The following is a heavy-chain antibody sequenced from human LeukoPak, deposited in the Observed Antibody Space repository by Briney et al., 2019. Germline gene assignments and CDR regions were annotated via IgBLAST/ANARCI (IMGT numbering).Heavy chain of an antibody. V-gene: IGHV4-38-2*01. Sequence: SETLSLTCAVSGYSISSGYYWGWIRQPPGKGLEWIVSIYHSGSTYYNPSLKSRVTISVDTSKNQFSLKLSSVTAADTAVYYCARGYSYGLSLWGQGTLVTVSS. CDR1: GYSISSGYY. J-gene: IGHJ4*02. CDR2: IYHSGST. CDR3: ARGYSYGLSL. D-gene: IGHD5-18*01.